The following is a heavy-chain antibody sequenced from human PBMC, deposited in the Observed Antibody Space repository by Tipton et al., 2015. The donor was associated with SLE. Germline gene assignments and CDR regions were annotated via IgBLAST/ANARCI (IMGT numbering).Heavy chain of an antibody. V-gene: IGHV4-61*09. J-gene: IGHJ4*02. Sequence: TLSLTCTVSGGSISSGSYYWSWIRQPAGKGLEWIGHIYTSGSTNYNPSLKSRVTISVDTSKNQFSLKLSSVTAADTAVYYCAWGTAMGTDDYWGQGTLVTVSS. CDR3: AWGTAMGTDDY. D-gene: IGHD5-18*01. CDR2: IYTSGST. CDR1: GGSISSGSYY.